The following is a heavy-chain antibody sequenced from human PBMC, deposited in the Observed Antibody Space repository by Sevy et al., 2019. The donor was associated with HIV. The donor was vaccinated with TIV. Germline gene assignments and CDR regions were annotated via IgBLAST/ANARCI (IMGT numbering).Heavy chain of an antibody. V-gene: IGHV3-23*01. CDR1: GFTFSSYW. Sequence: GGSLRLSCAASGFTFSSYWMSWVRQAPGKGLEWVSVISDIGNTYYADSVKGRFTMSRDNSKNTLYLQMNSLRAEDTAVYYCAKCLAALPGYYYGVDVWGQGTTVTVSS. CDR3: AKCLAALPGYYYGVDV. J-gene: IGHJ6*02. D-gene: IGHD6-6*01. CDR2: ISDIGNT.